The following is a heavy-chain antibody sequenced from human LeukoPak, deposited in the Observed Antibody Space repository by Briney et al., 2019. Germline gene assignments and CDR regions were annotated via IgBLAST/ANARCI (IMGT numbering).Heavy chain of an antibody. CDR1: GGTISRYL. CDR2: IDYSGST. J-gene: IGHJ3*02. CDR3: ARDRRRELIQAIDI. Sequence: SETLSLTCTVSGGTISRYLWSWIRQPPGKGLEWIAYIDYSGSTNYNPSLKSRLTISLDASKNQFSLKPSSVTAADTALYYCARDRRRELIQAIDIWGQGTMVTVSS. V-gene: IGHV4-59*01. D-gene: IGHD3-16*01.